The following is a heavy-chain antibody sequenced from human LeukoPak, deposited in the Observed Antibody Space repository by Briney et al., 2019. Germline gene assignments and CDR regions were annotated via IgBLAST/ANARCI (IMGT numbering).Heavy chain of an antibody. Sequence: GGSLRLSCAASGFTFSSYGMHWVRQAPGKGLEWVAFIRYDGSNKYYADSVKGRFTISRDNSKNTLYLQMNGLRAEDTAVYYCAKGSGYSYGYDYFDYWGQGTLVTVSS. CDR2: IRYDGSNK. D-gene: IGHD5-18*01. J-gene: IGHJ4*02. V-gene: IGHV3-30*02. CDR3: AKGSGYSYGYDYFDY. CDR1: GFTFSSYG.